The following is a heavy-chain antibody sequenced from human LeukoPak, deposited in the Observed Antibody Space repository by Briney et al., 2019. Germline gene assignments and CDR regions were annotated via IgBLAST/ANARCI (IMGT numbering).Heavy chain of an antibody. Sequence: SQTPSLTCTVSGGSISSGDYYWSWIRQPPGKGLEWIGYIYYSGSTYYNPSLKSRVTISVDTSKNQFSLKLSSVTAADTAVYYCARGRGGYCSSTSCYANNWFDPWGQGTLVTVSS. CDR1: GGSISSGDYY. D-gene: IGHD2-2*01. CDR3: ARGRGGYCSSTSCYANNWFDP. V-gene: IGHV4-30-4*01. CDR2: IYYSGST. J-gene: IGHJ5*02.